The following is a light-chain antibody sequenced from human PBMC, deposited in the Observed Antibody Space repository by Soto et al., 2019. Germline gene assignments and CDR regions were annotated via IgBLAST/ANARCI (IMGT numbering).Light chain of an antibody. Sequence: SALSQLSSVSGSPGQSVTISCTGTISDVGGYNYVSWYQQLPGKATKLLIYEVSSRPSGVSNRFYGSKSGNTASLTISGLQAEDEADYYCSSYSSSNTLYDFGSGTKVTV. CDR3: SSYSSSNTLYD. CDR2: EVS. V-gene: IGLV2-14*01. J-gene: IGLJ1*01. CDR1: ISDVGGYNY.